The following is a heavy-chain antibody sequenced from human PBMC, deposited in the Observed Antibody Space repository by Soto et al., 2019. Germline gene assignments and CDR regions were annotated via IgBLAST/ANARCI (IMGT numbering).Heavy chain of an antibody. Sequence: WGSLRLSCSASGFSFSNAWMSWVRQAPGKGLEWVGRVKSKTDGGTTDYAAPVKGRFTVSRDDSKNMLVLQMNSLKTEDTAVYYCTTDAGYSGYYPRDFDYWGQGTLVTVSS. V-gene: IGHV3-15*05. J-gene: IGHJ4*02. CDR1: GFSFSNAW. D-gene: IGHD3-22*01. CDR2: VKSKTDGGTT. CDR3: TTDAGYSGYYPRDFDY.